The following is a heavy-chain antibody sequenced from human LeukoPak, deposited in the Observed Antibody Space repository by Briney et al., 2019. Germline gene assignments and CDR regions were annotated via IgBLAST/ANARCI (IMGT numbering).Heavy chain of an antibody. CDR2: IVPDGSEK. CDR1: GFTFSSYW. J-gene: IGHJ6*03. D-gene: IGHD5-12*01. Sequence: PGGSLRLSCAASGFTFSSYWMTWVRQAPGKGLEWVANIVPDGSEKYYVESVRGRFTISRDNSKNTLYLQMKSLRAEDTAVYYCAKGGGYEAQYYYYYLDVWGKGTTVTISS. CDR3: AKGGGYEAQYYYYYLDV. V-gene: IGHV3-7*01.